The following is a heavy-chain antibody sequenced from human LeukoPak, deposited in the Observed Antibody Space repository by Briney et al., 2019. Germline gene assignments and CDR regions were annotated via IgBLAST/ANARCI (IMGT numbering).Heavy chain of an antibody. CDR3: AKDRSSGGSCYNY. D-gene: IGHD2-15*01. CDR1: GFTFSNYA. V-gene: IGHV3-23*01. CDR2: ISGSGGAT. Sequence: GGSLRLSCAASGFTFSNYAMTWVRQAPGKGLEWVSGISGSGGATYCADSVKGRFTISRDNSENTVYLQMNSLRVEDTAIYYCAKDRSSGGSCYNYWGRGTQVTVSS. J-gene: IGHJ4*02.